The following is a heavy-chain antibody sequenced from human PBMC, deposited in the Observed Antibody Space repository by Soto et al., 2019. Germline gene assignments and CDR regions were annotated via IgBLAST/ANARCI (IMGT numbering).Heavy chain of an antibody. V-gene: IGHV3-9*01. CDR2: ISWNSGSI. CDR3: AKDMVRWGGAVAGRGCSFDY. J-gene: IGHJ4*02. D-gene: IGHD6-19*01. Sequence: EVQLVESGGGLVQPGRSLRLSCAASGFTFDDYAMHWVRQAPGKGLEWVSGISWNSGSIGYADSVKGRFTISRDNAKNSLYMQMNSLRAEDTALYYCAKDMVRWGGAVAGRGCSFDYWGQGTLVTVSS. CDR1: GFTFDDYA.